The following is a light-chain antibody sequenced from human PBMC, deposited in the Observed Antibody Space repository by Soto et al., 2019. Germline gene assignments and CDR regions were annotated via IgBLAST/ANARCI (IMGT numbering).Light chain of an antibody. CDR1: SSNVGRYNF. CDR2: DVS. Sequence: QSVLTQPRSVSGSPGQSVTISCTGTSSNVGRYNFVSWYQQRPGKAPRLMIYDVSKRPSGVPDRFSGSKSGNTASLIISGLQAEDEADYYCCSYAGSYTLVFGGGTKVTVL. V-gene: IGLV2-11*01. J-gene: IGLJ3*02. CDR3: CSYAGSYTLV.